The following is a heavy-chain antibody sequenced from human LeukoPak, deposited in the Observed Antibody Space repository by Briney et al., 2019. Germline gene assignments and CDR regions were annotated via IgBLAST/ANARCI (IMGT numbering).Heavy chain of an antibody. J-gene: IGHJ4*02. CDR3: ARDRLEGYDY. CDR2: IIPILGIA. V-gene: IGHV1-69*04. CDR1: GGTFSSYA. D-gene: IGHD3-3*01. Sequence: ASVKVSCKASGGTFSSYAISWVRQAPGQGLEWMGRIIPILGIANYAQKFQGRVAITRNTSISTAYMELSSLRSEDTAVYYCARDRLEGYDYWGQGTLVTVSS.